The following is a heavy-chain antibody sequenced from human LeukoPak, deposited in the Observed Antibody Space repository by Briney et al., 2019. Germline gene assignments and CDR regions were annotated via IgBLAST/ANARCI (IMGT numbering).Heavy chain of an antibody. CDR2: IGTAGDT. J-gene: IGHJ3*02. CDR1: GFTFSRYD. D-gene: IGHD3-10*01. V-gene: IGHV3-13*01. CDR3: TRVSSKGSGGFDAFDI. Sequence: GGSLRLSCAASGFTFSRYDIHWVRQATGKGLEWVSAIGTAGDTYYPDSVRGRFTISRENAKNSLYLQMNSLRAGGTAMYYCTRVSSKGSGGFDAFDIWGQGTMVTVSS.